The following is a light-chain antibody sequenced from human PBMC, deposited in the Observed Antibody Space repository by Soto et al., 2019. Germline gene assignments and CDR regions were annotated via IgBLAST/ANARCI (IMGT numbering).Light chain of an antibody. CDR1: QSLLDSNGYNY. V-gene: IGKV2-28*01. J-gene: IGKJ4*01. Sequence: DIVMTQSPLSLPVTPGETAAISCSSSQSLLDSNGYNYLDWYLQKPGQPPQLLIYLGSNRAPGAPDRFSGSGSGTEFTLKISRVEAEDVGIYYCMQGLRTPLTFGGGTKVEIK. CDR2: LGS. CDR3: MQGLRTPLT.